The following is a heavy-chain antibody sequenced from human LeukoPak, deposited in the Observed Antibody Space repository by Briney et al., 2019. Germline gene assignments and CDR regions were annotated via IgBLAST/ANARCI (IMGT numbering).Heavy chain of an antibody. V-gene: IGHV4-39*01. CDR3: ARQSGSYYFDY. J-gene: IGHJ4*02. CDR2: IYYSGST. CDR1: GGSISSSSYY. Sequence: SEPLSLTCTVSGGSISSSSYYWGWIRQPPGKGLEWIGSIYYSGSTYYNPSLKSRVTISVDTSKNQFSLKLSSVTAADTAVYCCARQSGSYYFDYWGQGTLVTVSS. D-gene: IGHD1-26*01.